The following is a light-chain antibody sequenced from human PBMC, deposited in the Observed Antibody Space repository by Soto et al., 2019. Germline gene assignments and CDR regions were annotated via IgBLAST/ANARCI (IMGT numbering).Light chain of an antibody. Sequence: EIVMTQSPATLSVSPGEGATLSCRASQSISSKLAWYQQKPGQAPRLLIYGASTRATGVPARFSGSGSGTAFTLTISSLQSEDLAVYYCQQYNDWRWTFGQGTKVEIK. CDR2: GAS. CDR3: QQYNDWRWT. J-gene: IGKJ1*01. V-gene: IGKV3-15*01. CDR1: QSISSK.